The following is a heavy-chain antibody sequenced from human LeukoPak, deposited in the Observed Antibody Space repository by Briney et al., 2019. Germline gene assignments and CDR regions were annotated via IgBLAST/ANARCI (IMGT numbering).Heavy chain of an antibody. Sequence: GGSLRLSCAASGFTFSDYYMSWIRQARGKGLEWVSYISSSGTTIYYADSEKGRFTISRDNGQSSLYLQMNSLRAEDTAVYYCARDPRGAVVPGAMGVWGKGTTVTVSS. V-gene: IGHV3-11*01. CDR3: ARDPRGAVVPGAMGV. J-gene: IGHJ6*04. D-gene: IGHD2-2*01. CDR1: GFTFSDYY. CDR2: ISSSGTTI.